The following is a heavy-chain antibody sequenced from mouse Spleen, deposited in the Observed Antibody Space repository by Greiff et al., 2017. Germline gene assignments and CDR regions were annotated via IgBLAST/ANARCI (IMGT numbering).Heavy chain of an antibody. CDR1: GYTFTDYA. J-gene: IGHJ2*01. CDR2: ISTYYGTT. V-gene: IGHV1S137*01. Sequence: LQESGAELVRPGVSVKISCKGSGYTFTDYAMHWVKQSHAKSLEWIGVISTYYGTTSYNQKFKGKATLTVDQSSSTAYMQLNSLTSEDSAVYYCASNRYYFDYWGQGTTLTVSS. CDR3: ASNRYYFDY.